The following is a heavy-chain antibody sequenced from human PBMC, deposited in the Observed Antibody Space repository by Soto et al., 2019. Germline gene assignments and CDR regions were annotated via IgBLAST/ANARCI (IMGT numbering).Heavy chain of an antibody. CDR1: GLSFSSQA. J-gene: IGHJ4*02. CDR3: AKHLEQNFDY. D-gene: IGHD6-13*01. Sequence: ESGGGLVQPGGSLRLSCAVSGLSFSSQAMSWVRQAPGKGLEWVSSISSGSVGSTNYAGSVKGRFTISRDNPKNTLYLQMDSLRAEDTAVYYCAKHLEQNFDYWGQGSLVTVSS. CDR2: ISSGSVGST. V-gene: IGHV3-23*01.